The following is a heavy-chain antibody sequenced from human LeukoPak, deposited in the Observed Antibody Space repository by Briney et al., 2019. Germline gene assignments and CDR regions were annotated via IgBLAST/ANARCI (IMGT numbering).Heavy chain of an antibody. CDR2: IYSGGNT. D-gene: IGHD2-15*01. Sequence: GGSLRLSCTVSGFTVSSNSWSWVRQAPGKGLEWVSFIYSGGNTHYSDSVTGRFTISRDNSKKTLYLQMNSLRAEDTAIYYCARRAGEYSHPYDYWGQGTLVTVSS. CDR3: ARRAGEYSHPYDY. CDR1: GFTVSSNS. V-gene: IGHV3-53*01. J-gene: IGHJ4*02.